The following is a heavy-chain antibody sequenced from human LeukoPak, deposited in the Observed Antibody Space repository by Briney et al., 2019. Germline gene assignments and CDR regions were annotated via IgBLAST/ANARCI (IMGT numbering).Heavy chain of an antibody. D-gene: IGHD1-26*01. CDR2: ISSSSSTV. J-gene: IGHJ4*02. Sequence: GGSLRLSCAASGFTFSSYSMNWVRQAPGKGLEWVSFISSSSSTVYYADSVKGRFTISRDNAKNSLYLQMNSLRAEDTAVYYCARDRGGSYSAIDYWGQGTLVTVSS. V-gene: IGHV3-48*04. CDR3: ARDRGGSYSAIDY. CDR1: GFTFSSYS.